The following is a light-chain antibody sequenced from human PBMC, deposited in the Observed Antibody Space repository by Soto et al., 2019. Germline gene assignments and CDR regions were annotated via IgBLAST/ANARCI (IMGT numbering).Light chain of an antibody. CDR3: QSYDSSDKLI. Sequence: QSALTQPPSVSGAPGQRVTISCTGSRSNIGAGYAVHWYQQLPGSAPKLLIYDNNKRPSGVPDRFSASKSTTSASLAITAXXXXXXXVYXCQSYDSSDKLIFGGGTQL. CDR2: DNN. J-gene: IGLJ7*01. V-gene: IGLV1-40*01. CDR1: RSNIGAGYA.